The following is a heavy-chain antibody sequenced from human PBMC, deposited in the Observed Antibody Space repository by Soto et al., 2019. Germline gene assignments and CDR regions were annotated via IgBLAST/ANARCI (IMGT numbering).Heavy chain of an antibody. J-gene: IGHJ5*02. D-gene: IGHD6-19*01. CDR2: IWYDGTKK. Sequence: QVQLVESGGGVVQSGRSLTLSCAASGFSLRTYGMQWLRRAPGKGLEWVDFIWYDGTKKFYANSVKGRSTISKDNSNNILYLQMSGLRAEDTAVYYCARDVVTAVAGSVNWFDPWGQGTLVTVSS. CDR3: ARDVVTAVAGSVNWFDP. V-gene: IGHV3-33*01. CDR1: GFSLRTYG.